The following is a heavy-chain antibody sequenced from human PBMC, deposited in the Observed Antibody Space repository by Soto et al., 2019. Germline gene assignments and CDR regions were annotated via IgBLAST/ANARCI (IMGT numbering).Heavy chain of an antibody. V-gene: IGHV3-73*01. CDR3: SRHQEGRSMVFYGMDV. CDR2: IRTKSNNFAT. J-gene: IGHJ6*02. Sequence: LRLSCAASGFTLSGSDIHWVRQASGKGLEWVGRIRTKSNNFATSYAEPVRGRFTISRDDSDNTASLQMSSLKTEDTAIYYCSRHQEGRSMVFYGMDVWGQGTTVTVSS. D-gene: IGHD3-10*01. CDR1: GFTLSGSD.